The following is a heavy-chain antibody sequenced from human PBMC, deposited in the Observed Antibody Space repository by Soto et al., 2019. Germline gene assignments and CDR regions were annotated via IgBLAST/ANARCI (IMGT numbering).Heavy chain of an antibody. CDR1: GFTFSSYG. Sequence: GGSLRLSCAASGFTFSSYGMHWVRQAPGKGLEWVAVISYDGSNKYYADSVKGRFTISRDNSKNTLYLQMNSLRAEDTAVYYCVYGDYDPNYFDYWGQGTLVT. J-gene: IGHJ4*02. CDR3: VYGDYDPNYFDY. D-gene: IGHD4-17*01. CDR2: ISYDGSNK. V-gene: IGHV3-30*03.